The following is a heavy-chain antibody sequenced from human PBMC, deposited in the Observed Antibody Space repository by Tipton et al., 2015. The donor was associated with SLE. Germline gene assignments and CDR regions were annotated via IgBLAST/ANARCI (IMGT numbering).Heavy chain of an antibody. J-gene: IGHJ4*02. Sequence: TLSLTCSVSGYSISSVNYWGWIRQPPGKGLEYIGSVYCDGGTYHNPSPESRINISTDTSKNQVSLRLTSVTAADTAVYYCARLTSISGVLNWGQGTLVTVSS. CDR1: GYSISSVNY. D-gene: IGHD3-3*02. V-gene: IGHV4-38-2*02. CDR2: VYCDGGT. CDR3: ARLTSISGVLN.